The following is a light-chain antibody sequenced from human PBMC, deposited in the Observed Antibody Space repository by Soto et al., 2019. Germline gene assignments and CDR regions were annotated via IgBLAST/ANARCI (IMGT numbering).Light chain of an antibody. CDR2: RSS. V-gene: IGKV1-5*03. Sequence: DIQMTQSPSTLSASVGDRVTITCRASQTISNYLTWYQQRTGKAPNLLIYRSSILQNGVPSRFSGSGSGTEFPLTIRMLQPDYFATYCCQQDYIYATFGQGTRVEI. CDR3: QQDYIYAT. J-gene: IGKJ1*01. CDR1: QTISNY.